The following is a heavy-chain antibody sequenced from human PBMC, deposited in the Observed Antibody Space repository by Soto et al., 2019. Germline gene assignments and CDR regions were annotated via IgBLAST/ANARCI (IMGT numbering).Heavy chain of an antibody. CDR3: AREFEDLTSNFDY. Sequence: EVQLVESGGGLVKPGGSLRLSCAASGFTFTRYSMNWVRQAPGKGLEWVSSISSTTNDIYYGDSMNGRFTISGDNAKNSLYLEMNSLRAEDTAVYYCAREFEDLTSNFDYWGQGTLVTVSS. CDR1: GFTFTRYS. D-gene: IGHD3-10*01. V-gene: IGHV3-21*06. J-gene: IGHJ4*02. CDR2: ISSTTNDI.